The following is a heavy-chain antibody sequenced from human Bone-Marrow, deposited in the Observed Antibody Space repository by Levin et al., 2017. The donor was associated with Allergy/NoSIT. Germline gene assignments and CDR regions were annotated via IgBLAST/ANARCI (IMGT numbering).Heavy chain of an antibody. CDR2: INHSGST. Sequence: PSETLSLTCAVYGGSFSGYYWSWIRQPPGKGLEWIGEINHSGSTNYNPSLKSRVTISVDTSKNQFSLKLSSVTAADTAVYYCARGRSGWYHGKYFQHWGQGTLVTVSS. V-gene: IGHV4-34*01. D-gene: IGHD6-19*01. CDR1: GGSFSGYY. CDR3: ARGRSGWYHGKYFQH. J-gene: IGHJ1*01.